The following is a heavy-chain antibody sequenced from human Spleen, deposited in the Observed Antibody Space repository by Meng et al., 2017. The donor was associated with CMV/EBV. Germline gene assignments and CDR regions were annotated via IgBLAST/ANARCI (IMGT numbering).Heavy chain of an antibody. CDR3: ARDPLHLYYFDY. Sequence: GGSLRLSCAASGFTFSSYAMHWVRQAPGKGLEWVAFISYDGSNKYYADSVKGRFTISRDNSKNTLYLQMNSLRAEDTAVYYCARDPLHLYYFDYWGQGTLVTVSS. J-gene: IGHJ4*02. CDR1: GFTFSSYA. CDR2: ISYDGSNK. V-gene: IGHV3-30*04. D-gene: IGHD4-11*01.